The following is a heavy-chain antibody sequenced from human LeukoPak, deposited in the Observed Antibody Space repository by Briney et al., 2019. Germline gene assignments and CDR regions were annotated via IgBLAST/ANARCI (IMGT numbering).Heavy chain of an antibody. Sequence: SETLSLTCTVSGGSISGTSYYWGWIRQPPGKGLEWIGSIYYSGSTYYNPSLKSRVTISVDTSKNQFSLKPSSVTTADTAVYYCARHYPLGEGELEAGDYWGQGTLVTVSS. V-gene: IGHV4-39*01. CDR3: ARHYPLGEGELEAGDY. CDR1: GGSISGTSYY. CDR2: IYYSGST. J-gene: IGHJ4*02. D-gene: IGHD3-16*01.